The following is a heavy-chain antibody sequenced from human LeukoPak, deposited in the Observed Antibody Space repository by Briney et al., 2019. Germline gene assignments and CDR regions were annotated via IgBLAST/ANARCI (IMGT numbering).Heavy chain of an antibody. D-gene: IGHD3-9*01. CDR1: GFTFSSYS. CDR2: ISSSSSYI. V-gene: IGHV3-21*01. CDR3: ARRGGYDILTGYKNWFDP. Sequence: KPGGSLRLSCAASGFTFSSYSMNWVRQAPGKGLEWVSSISSSSSYIYYADSVKGRFTISRDNAKNSLYLQMNSLRAEDTAAYYYARRGGYDILTGYKNWFDPWGQGTLVTVSS. J-gene: IGHJ5*02.